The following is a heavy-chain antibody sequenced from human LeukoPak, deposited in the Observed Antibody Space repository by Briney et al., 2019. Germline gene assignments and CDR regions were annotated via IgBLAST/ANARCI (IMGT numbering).Heavy chain of an antibody. D-gene: IGHD3-22*01. J-gene: IGHJ4*02. CDR2: IKQDGSEK. CDR3: ARSEENYYDSSGYCIFDY. Sequence: GGSLRLSCAASGFTFSSYWMSWVRQAPGKGLEWVANIKQDGSEKYYVDSVKGRFTISRDNAKNLLYLQMNSLRAEDTAVYYCARSEENYYDSSGYCIFDYWGQGTLVTVSS. CDR1: GFTFSSYW. V-gene: IGHV3-7*01.